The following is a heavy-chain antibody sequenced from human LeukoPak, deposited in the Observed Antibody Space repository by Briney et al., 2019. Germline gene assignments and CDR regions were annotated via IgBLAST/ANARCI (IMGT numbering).Heavy chain of an antibody. D-gene: IGHD4-17*01. V-gene: IGHV4-38-2*02. Sequence: SETLSFTCSVSGYSISSGCYWGWVRQPPGKGLEWIGSFYHGGSAYYSPSLKSRVTISVDTSKNQFSLKLTSVSAADTAVYFCARGPTTGPPLDYWGPGTLVTVSS. CDR3: ARGPTTGPPLDY. J-gene: IGHJ4*02. CDR1: GYSISSGCY. CDR2: FYHGGSA.